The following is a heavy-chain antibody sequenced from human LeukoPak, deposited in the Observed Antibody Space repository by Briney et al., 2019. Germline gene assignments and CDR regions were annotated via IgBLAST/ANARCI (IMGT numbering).Heavy chain of an antibody. CDR3: ARRSYCGGDCFEYFQH. CDR2: ISSHSKYI. V-gene: IGHV3-21*01. CDR1: GFAFSAYS. J-gene: IGHJ1*01. Sequence: GGSLRLSCTSSGFAFSAYSMTWVRQAPGKGLEWVSSISSHSKYIYYADSVKGRFTISRNNAKNSLYLQMDSLRVEDTAVYYCARRSYCGGDCFEYFQHWGQGTLVTVSS. D-gene: IGHD2-21*02.